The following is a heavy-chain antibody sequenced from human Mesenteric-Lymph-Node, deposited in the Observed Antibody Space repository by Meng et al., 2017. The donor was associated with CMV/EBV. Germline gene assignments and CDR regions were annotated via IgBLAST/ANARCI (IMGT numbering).Heavy chain of an antibody. J-gene: IGHJ6*02. V-gene: IGHV3-48*04. Sequence: GGSLRLSCAVSGFTFSSYGMVWVRQAPGKGLEWVSYISSSGSTKYYADSVEGRFTISRDNAKNSLYLQMDSLRAEDTAVYYCATQRGSGTYFVGDKDYYSYFGMDVWGQGTTVTVSS. D-gene: IGHD3-10*01. CDR2: ISSSGSTK. CDR1: GFTFSSYG. CDR3: ATQRGSGTYFVGDKDYYSYFGMDV.